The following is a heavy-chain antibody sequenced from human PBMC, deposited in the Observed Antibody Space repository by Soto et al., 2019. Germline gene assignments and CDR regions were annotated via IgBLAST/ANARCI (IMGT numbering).Heavy chain of an antibody. V-gene: IGHV4-59*01. Sequence: SETLSLTCTVSGGSITTYYWSWIRQPPGKGLEWIGYVRCRGSTVYNPSLRSRVTISVDTSKNQFSLKLTSVTAADTAVYYCAGDSTVAGTGILFDYWGQGALVTVSS. J-gene: IGHJ4*02. CDR3: AGDSTVAGTGILFDY. D-gene: IGHD6-19*01. CDR1: GGSITTYY. CDR2: VRCRGST.